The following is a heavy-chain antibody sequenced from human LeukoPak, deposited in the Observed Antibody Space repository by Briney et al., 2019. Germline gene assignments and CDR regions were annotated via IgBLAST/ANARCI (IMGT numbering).Heavy chain of an antibody. D-gene: IGHD5-18*01. J-gene: IGHJ6*03. CDR3: ARDGYSYDWGFYYYYYYMDV. CDR1: GFTFSSYA. V-gene: IGHV3-30*01. CDR2: ISYDGSNK. Sequence: QPGRSLRLSCAASGFTFSSYAMHWVRQAPGKGLEWVAVISYDGSNKYYADSVKGRFTISRDNSKNTLYLQMNSLRAEDTAVHYCARDGYSYDWGFYYYYYYMDVWGKGTTVTVSS.